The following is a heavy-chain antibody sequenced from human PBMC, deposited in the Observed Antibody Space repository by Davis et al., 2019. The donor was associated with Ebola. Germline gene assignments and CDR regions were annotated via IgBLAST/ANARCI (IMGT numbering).Heavy chain of an antibody. CDR3: ARADGNYVHFDS. J-gene: IGHJ4*02. V-gene: IGHV4-59*12. D-gene: IGHD4-17*01. CDR1: SGSISSYY. Sequence: SETLSLTCTVSSGSISSYYWSWIRQPPGKGLEWIGSRYHSGSTYYNPSLKSRVTISVDTSKKQFSLNLSSVTAADTAVYYCARADGNYVHFDSWGQGILVTVSS. CDR2: RYHSGST.